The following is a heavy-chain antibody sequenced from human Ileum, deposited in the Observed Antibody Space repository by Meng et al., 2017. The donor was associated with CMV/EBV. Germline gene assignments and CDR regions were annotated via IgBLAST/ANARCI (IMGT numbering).Heavy chain of an antibody. J-gene: IGHJ4*02. CDR3: ARDLDGYLDY. Sequence: VALVASGGGSVEPGGSLRCSCAVSGFTFMIYSMDWVRQAPGKGLEWVSSISSSSSYIYYADSVKGRFTISRDNAKNSLYLQMNSLRAEDTAVYYCARDLDGYLDYWGQGTLVTVSS. V-gene: IGHV3-21*01. D-gene: IGHD5-24*01. CDR1: GFTFMIYS. CDR2: ISSSSSYI.